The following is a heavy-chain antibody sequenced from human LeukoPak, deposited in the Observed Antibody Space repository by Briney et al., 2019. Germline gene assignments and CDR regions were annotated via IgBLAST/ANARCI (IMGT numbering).Heavy chain of an antibody. J-gene: IGHJ4*02. CDR1: GFTFSSYS. Sequence: AGSLSLSCAASGFTFSSYSMNWVRQAPGKGLEWVSSISSSSRHIFYADSVQGRFTISRDNAKNSLYLQMNSLRAEDTAVYYCAREAPRGDFDYWGQGTPASVSS. CDR2: ISSSSRHI. V-gene: IGHV3-21*01. CDR3: AREAPRGDFDY.